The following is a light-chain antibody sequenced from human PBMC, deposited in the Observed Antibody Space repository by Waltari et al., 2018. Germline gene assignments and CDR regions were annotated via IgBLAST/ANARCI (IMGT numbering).Light chain of an antibody. J-gene: IGLJ1*01. V-gene: IGLV2-23*01. Sequence: QSALTQPASVSGSPGQSITISCTGTSSDVWSSNRVSWYQQHPGKGPKILIYEGTQRLSGVSDRFSGSKSGNTASLTLSGLQPEDEADYYCCAHAGGGTHYAFGTGTKVTVL. CDR2: EGT. CDR3: CAHAGGGTHYA. CDR1: SSDVWSSNR.